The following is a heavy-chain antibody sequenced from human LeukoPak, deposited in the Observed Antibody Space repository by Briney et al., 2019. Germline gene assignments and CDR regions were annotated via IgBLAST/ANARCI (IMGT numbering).Heavy chain of an antibody. CDR1: GFTFSSYG. CDR3: ARDGDSGNYFAD. Sequence: PGGSLRLSCAASGFTFSSYGMHWVRQAPGKGLEWVAFIRYDGSNKYYADSVKGRFTISRDNSKNTLYLQMNSLRAEDTAVYYCARDGDSGNYFADWGQGTLVTVSS. V-gene: IGHV3-30*02. J-gene: IGHJ4*02. CDR2: IRYDGSNK. D-gene: IGHD1-26*01.